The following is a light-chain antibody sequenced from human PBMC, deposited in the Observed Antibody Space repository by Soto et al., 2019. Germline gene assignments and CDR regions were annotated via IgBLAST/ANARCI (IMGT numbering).Light chain of an antibody. CDR3: SSYTSSGVV. CDR1: SSDVGGYNY. V-gene: IGLV2-14*01. CDR2: DVS. Sequence: QSALTQAASVSGSPGQSITISCTVTSSDVGGYNYVSWYQQHPGKAPKLMIYDVSNRPSGVSNRFSGSKSGNTASLTISGLQAEDEADYYCSSYTSSGVVFGGGTKLTVL. J-gene: IGLJ2*01.